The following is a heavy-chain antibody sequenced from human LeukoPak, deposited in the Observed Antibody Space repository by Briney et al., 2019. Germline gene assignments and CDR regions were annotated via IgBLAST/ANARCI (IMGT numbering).Heavy chain of an antibody. CDR1: GYTFTSYY. V-gene: IGHV1-69*06. Sequence: SVKVSCKASGYTFTSYYMHWVRQAPGQGLEWMGGIIPIFGTTNYARKFRGRVTLTADKSTRTAYMELSSLRAEDTAVYYCARDLSRIHLWSNPYFDYWGQGTLVTVSS. CDR3: ARDLSRIHLWSNPYFDY. D-gene: IGHD5-18*01. CDR2: IIPIFGTT. J-gene: IGHJ4*02.